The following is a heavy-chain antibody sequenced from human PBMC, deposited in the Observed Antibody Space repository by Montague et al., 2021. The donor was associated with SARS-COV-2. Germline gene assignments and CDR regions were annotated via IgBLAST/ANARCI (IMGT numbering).Heavy chain of an antibody. CDR2: HYNSGST. D-gene: IGHD6-19*01. CDR1: GDSISRYY. V-gene: IGHV4-59*12. Sequence: SETRSLTCTVSGDSISRYYWGWIRQPPGKGLEWMGYHYNSGSTNXXPTLKSRIAMSVDTSENQFSLKLFSMTAADTAVYYCARVVVDASGWYHFDYWGQGALVTVSS. CDR3: ARVVVDASGWYHFDY. J-gene: IGHJ4*02.